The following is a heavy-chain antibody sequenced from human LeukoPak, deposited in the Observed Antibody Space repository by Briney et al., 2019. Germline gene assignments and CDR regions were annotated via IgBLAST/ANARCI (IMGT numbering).Heavy chain of an antibody. CDR3: ARVGKNGWDFDH. CDR2: IIEDGNLK. Sequence: QPGGSLRLSCAASGFTFSSYSMNWVRQAPGKGLAWVANIIEDGNLKYYVDSVKGRFTISRDNTKNSLYLQMKSLRADDTAVYYCARVGKNGWDFDHWGQGTLVTVSS. J-gene: IGHJ4*02. CDR1: GFTFSSYS. D-gene: IGHD6-19*01. V-gene: IGHV3-7*01.